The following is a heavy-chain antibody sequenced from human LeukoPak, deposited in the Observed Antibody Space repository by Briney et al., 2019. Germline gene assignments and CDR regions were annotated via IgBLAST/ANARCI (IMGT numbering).Heavy chain of an antibody. V-gene: IGHV3-64*01. Sequence: GGSLRLSCAASGFTFSSYAMYWVRQAPGKGLEYVSSISSNGGSTYYANSVKGRFTISRDNSKNTLSLQMGSLRPADMAVYYCARVRGSYFFDFGGQGTLVTVSS. CDR2: ISSNGGST. D-gene: IGHD1-26*01. CDR1: GFTFSSYA. J-gene: IGHJ4*02. CDR3: ARVRGSYFFDF.